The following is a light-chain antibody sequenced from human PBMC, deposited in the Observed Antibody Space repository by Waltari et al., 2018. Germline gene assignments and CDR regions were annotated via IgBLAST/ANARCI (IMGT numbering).Light chain of an antibody. CDR1: QSISSW. CDR2: EAS. CDR3: QQYNTYWT. Sequence: DIQMTQSPSTLSAPVGDRVTITCRASQSISSWLAWYQQKPGKAPKLLIHEASSLESGVPSRFSGSGSGTEFTLTISSLQPDDFATYYCQQYNTYWTFGQGTKVEIK. V-gene: IGKV1-5*03. J-gene: IGKJ1*01.